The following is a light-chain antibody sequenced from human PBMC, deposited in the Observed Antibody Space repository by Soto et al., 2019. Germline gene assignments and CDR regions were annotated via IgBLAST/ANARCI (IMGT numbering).Light chain of an antibody. CDR2: GAS. CDR3: QKYNNSPVYT. V-gene: IGKV3-15*01. Sequence: EIVMTQSPATLSVSPGERATLSCRASQSISSNLAWYQQKPGQAPRLLIYGASTRATGIPARFSGSGSGTDFTLTISSLQSEDFAVYYCQKYNNSPVYTFGQGTKLEIK. J-gene: IGKJ2*01. CDR1: QSISSN.